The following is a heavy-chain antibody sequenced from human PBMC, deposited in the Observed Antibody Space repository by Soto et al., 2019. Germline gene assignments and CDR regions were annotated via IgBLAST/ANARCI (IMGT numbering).Heavy chain of an antibody. CDR3: AKGTGYDNLTGFDY. CDR2: INWNGGDR. D-gene: IGHD3-9*01. CDR1: GFIFDDYG. V-gene: IGHV3-20*01. Sequence: EVQLVESGGGVVRPGGSLRLSCAVSGFIFDDYGMSWVRQAPGKGLEWVSGINWNGGDRGYADSVKGRFTISRDNAKNSLYLQMNSLRAEDTALYHCAKGTGYDNLTGFDYWGQGTLVTVSS. J-gene: IGHJ4*02.